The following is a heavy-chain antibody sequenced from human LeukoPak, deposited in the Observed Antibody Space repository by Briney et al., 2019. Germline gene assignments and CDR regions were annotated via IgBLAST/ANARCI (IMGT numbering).Heavy chain of an antibody. V-gene: IGHV4-4*02. CDR2: IYHSGST. D-gene: IGHD3-10*01. CDR1: GGSISSSNW. Sequence: PSETLSLTCAVSGGSISSSNWWSWVRQPPGKGLEWIGEIYHSGSTNYNPSLKSRVTISVDKSKNQFSLKLSSVTAADTAVYYCASGNTHENYYGSGSSPVPFDYWGQGTLVTVSS. CDR3: ASGNTHENYYGSGSSPVPFDY. J-gene: IGHJ4*02.